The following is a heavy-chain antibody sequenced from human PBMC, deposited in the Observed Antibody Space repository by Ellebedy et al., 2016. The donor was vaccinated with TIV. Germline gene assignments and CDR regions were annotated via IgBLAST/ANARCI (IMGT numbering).Heavy chain of an antibody. D-gene: IGHD2-15*01. J-gene: IGHJ4*02. CDR3: AKQLGYCSDGNCYFDY. Sequence: GGSLRLSXEASGFTFSSSAMSWVRQAPGKGLEWVSVISGSGAATFYADSVRGQFTISRDNSKSTLYLQMNSLRGEDTAVYYCAKQLGYCSDGNCYFDYWGQGTLVTVSS. CDR1: GFTFSSSA. V-gene: IGHV3-23*01. CDR2: ISGSGAAT.